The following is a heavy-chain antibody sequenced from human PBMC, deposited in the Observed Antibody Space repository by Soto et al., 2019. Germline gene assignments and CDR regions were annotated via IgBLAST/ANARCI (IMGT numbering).Heavy chain of an antibody. CDR1: GFTFSSYA. CDR3: ARGKYPGSVDV. Sequence: EVQLLESGGGLVQPGGSLRLSCAASGFTFSSYAMSWVRQAPGKGLEWVSAISGSGGSTYYADSVKGRFTISRDNAKDSLFLQVNNLRAEDTALYYCARGKYPGSVDVWGPGTMVTVSS. CDR2: ISGSGGST. V-gene: IGHV3-23*01. J-gene: IGHJ3*01.